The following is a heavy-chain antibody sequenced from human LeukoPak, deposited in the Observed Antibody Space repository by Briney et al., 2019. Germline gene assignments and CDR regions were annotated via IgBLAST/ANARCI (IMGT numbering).Heavy chain of an antibody. CDR1: GFTFSGAW. J-gene: IGHJ1*01. D-gene: IGHD3-10*01. V-gene: IGHV3-74*01. CDR3: ARVSGPGMNEYFHL. CDR2: INNDGSYT. Sequence: GWSLRLSCVAAGFTFSGAWMHWVRQARGKGLVWVSRINNDGSYTKYADSVKGRLTISRDNAKNTLYLQMNNMRVEDTAVYYCARVSGPGMNEYFHLWGQGTLVTVSS.